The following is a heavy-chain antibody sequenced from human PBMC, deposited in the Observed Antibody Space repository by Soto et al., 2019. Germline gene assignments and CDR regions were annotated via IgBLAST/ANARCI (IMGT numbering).Heavy chain of an antibody. Sequence: GESLKISCKGSGYSFTSYWIDWVRQMPGKGLEWMGIIYPGDSDTRYSPSFQGQVTISADKSISTAYLQWSSLKASDTAMYYCARQRDGYNKIDAFDIWGQGTMVTVS. V-gene: IGHV5-51*01. D-gene: IGHD5-12*01. CDR3: ARQRDGYNKIDAFDI. J-gene: IGHJ3*02. CDR2: IYPGDSDT. CDR1: GYSFTSYW.